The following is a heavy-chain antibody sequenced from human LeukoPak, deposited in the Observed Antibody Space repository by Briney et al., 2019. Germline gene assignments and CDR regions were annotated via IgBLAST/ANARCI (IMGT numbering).Heavy chain of an antibody. CDR1: GGTFSSYA. V-gene: IGHV1-69*05. D-gene: IGHD1-26*01. CDR3: ARDELRGPGAFDI. J-gene: IGHJ3*02. Sequence: SVKVSCKASGGTFSSYAISWVRQAPGQGLEWMGRIIPIFGTANYAQKFQGRVTITTDESTSTAYMELSSLRSEDTAVYYCARDELRGPGAFDIWGQGTLVTVSS. CDR2: IIPIFGTA.